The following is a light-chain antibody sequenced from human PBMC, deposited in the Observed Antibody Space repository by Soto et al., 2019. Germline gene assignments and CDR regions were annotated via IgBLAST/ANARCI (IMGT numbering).Light chain of an antibody. CDR1: SSDIGSYNY. V-gene: IGLV2-14*01. CDR3: SSYTRSSTQV. J-gene: IGLJ1*01. Sequence: QSALTQPASVSGSPGQSITISCTGTSSDIGSYNYVAWYQQFPGKTPKLIIYEVRNRPSGVSFRFSGSKSANTASLTISGLQAEDEADYYCSSYTRSSTQVFGTGTKLTVL. CDR2: EVR.